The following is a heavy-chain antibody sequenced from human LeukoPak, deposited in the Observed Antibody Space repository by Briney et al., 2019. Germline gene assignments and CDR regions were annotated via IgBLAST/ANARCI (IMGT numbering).Heavy chain of an antibody. CDR2: IKQDGSEK. Sequence: PGGSLRLSCAASGFTFSSYAMHWVRQAPGKGLEWVANIKQDGSEKYYVDSVKGRFAISRDNAKNSLYLQMNSLRAEDTAVYYCARDRYDFWSGYLYYFDYWGQGTLVTVSS. J-gene: IGHJ4*02. CDR1: GFTFSSYA. CDR3: ARDRYDFWSGYLYYFDY. V-gene: IGHV3-7*03. D-gene: IGHD3-3*01.